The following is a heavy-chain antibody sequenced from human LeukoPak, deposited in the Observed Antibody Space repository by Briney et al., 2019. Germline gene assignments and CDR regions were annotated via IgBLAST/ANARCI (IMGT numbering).Heavy chain of an antibody. CDR2: IGSTSSGI. CDR1: GFGFINYN. J-gene: IGHJ3*01. V-gene: IGHV3-48*01. D-gene: IGHD7-27*01. Sequence: LPGGSLRLSCAASGFGFINYNMNWVRQAPGKGLEWVSYIGSTSSGIRYADSVKGRFTISRDNAKSSLYLQMNSLRAEDTALYYCARESPWGFHAFDVWGQGTVVTVSS. CDR3: ARESPWGFHAFDV.